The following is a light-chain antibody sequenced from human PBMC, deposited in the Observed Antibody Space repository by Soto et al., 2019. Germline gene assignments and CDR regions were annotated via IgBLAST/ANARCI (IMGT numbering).Light chain of an antibody. CDR3: QVWDSATDHYV. V-gene: IGLV3-21*02. J-gene: IGLJ1*01. Sequence: SYELIQPPSVSVAPGQTASITCGGNNFGRKSVHWYQQKPGQAPVLVVFEDSDRPSGIPDRFFGSNSGNTATLTISRVEAGDEADYYCQVWDSATDHYVFGTGTKVTVL. CDR1: NFGRKS. CDR2: EDS.